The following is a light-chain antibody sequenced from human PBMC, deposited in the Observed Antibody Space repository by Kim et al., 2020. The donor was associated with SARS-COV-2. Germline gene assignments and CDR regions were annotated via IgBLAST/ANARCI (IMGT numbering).Light chain of an antibody. Sequence: ELTQPPSASGTPGQTVTISCSGGNSNIGSNSVYRHQQFPGTAPILFLYANDRSPIAVRDRFSVSQTGTTASLAISGPMSEAEADYYCGTWDARLNAWV. CDR1: NSNIGSNS. J-gene: IGLJ3*02. V-gene: IGLV1-44*01. CDR3: GTWDARLNAWV. CDR2: AND.